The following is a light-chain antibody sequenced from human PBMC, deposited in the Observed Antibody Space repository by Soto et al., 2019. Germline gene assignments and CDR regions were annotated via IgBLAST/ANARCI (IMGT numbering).Light chain of an antibody. CDR2: RAS. CDR3: QQYRGRPYT. Sequence: DIQMTQSPATLSSSVGERVTLTCRASQSISTWLAWYQKKPGNAPNLLIYRASNLQTGVPARFSGSGSGTEFTLTINSLQPDDFAAYYCQQYRGRPYTFGQGTQLEIE. CDR1: QSISTW. J-gene: IGKJ2*01. V-gene: IGKV1-5*03.